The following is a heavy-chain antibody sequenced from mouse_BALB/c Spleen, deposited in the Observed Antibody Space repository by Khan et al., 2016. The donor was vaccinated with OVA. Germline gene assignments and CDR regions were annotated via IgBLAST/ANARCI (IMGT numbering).Heavy chain of an antibody. CDR2: ISSVGGYT. Sequence: EVQRVESGGDLVKPGGSLKLSCAASGFTFSSYSMSWVRQTPDKRLEWVTTISSVGGYTYYPDSVKGRFTIYRDNAKNTLYLQMSSLKYEDTAMYYCVSLLTGSFVYWGQGTLVTVSS. V-gene: IGHV5-6*01. CDR3: VSLLTGSFVY. J-gene: IGHJ3*01. CDR1: GFTFSSYS. D-gene: IGHD4-1*01.